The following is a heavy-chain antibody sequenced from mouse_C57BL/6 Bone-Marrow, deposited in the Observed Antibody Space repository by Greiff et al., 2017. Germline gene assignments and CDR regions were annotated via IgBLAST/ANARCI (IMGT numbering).Heavy chain of an antibody. J-gene: IGHJ3*01. D-gene: IGHD1-1*01. V-gene: IGHV1-69*01. CDR2: IDPSDSYT. Sequence: QVHVKQPGAELVMPGASVKLSCKASGYTFTSYWMHWVKQRPGQGLEWIGEIDPSDSYTNYNQKFKGKSTLTVDKSSSTAYMQLSSLTSEDSAVYYCARSSNYGSSYQFAYWGQGTLVTVSA. CDR3: ARSSNYGSSYQFAY. CDR1: GYTFTSYW.